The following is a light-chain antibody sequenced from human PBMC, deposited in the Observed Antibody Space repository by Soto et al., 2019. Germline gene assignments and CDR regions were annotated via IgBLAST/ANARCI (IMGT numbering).Light chain of an antibody. J-gene: IGKJ2*01. CDR1: QSISSW. Sequence: DIQMTQSPSTLSASVGDRVTITCRASQSISSWLAWYQQKPGKAPKLLIYDASSLESGVPSRFSGSGSGTEFTHTISSLQPDDFATYYCQQYNRYSPYTFGQGTKLEIK. CDR2: DAS. CDR3: QQYNRYSPYT. V-gene: IGKV1-5*01.